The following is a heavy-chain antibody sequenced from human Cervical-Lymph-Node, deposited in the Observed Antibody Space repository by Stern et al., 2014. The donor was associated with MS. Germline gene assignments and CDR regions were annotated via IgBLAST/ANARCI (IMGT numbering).Heavy chain of an antibody. J-gene: IGHJ5*02. V-gene: IGHV2-5*02. CDR1: GFSFRTSGVG. CDR2: IYWDDDK. Sequence: QVTLKESGPTLVKPTQTLTLTCTFSGFSFRTSGVGVGWIRQPPGKALEWLAVIYWDDDKRYSPSLKSRITITKDTAKNQVVLTMTNMDPVDTATYYCAHRGRYYYKVGLGFDPWGQGTLVTVSS. CDR3: AHRGRYYYKVGLGFDP. D-gene: IGHD3-22*01.